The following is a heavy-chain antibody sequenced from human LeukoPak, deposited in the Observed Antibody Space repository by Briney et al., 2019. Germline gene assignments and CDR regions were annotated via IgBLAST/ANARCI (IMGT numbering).Heavy chain of an antibody. D-gene: IGHD5-18*01. J-gene: IGHJ4*02. CDR2: IYPSGGST. Sequence: ASVTVSCKASGYTFTSYYMHWVRQAPGQGLEWMGIIYPSGGSTSYAQKFQGRVTMTRDTSTSTVYMELSILRSEDTAVYYCARDVDTAMVTYSYWGRGTLVTVSS. V-gene: IGHV1-46*01. CDR3: ARDVDTAMVTYSY. CDR1: GYTFTSYY.